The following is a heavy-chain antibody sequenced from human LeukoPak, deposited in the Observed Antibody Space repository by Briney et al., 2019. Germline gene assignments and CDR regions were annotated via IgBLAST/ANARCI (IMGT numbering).Heavy chain of an antibody. J-gene: IGHJ4*02. CDR2: ISYDGRNK. V-gene: IGHV3-30*03. CDR3: ARAGGISNDY. D-gene: IGHD6-13*01. CDR1: GFTLSSFA. Sequence: GGSLRLSCAASGFTLSSFAMHWVRQAPGKGLEWVAVISYDGRNKNYADSVQGRFTISRDNSRNTLYLQMNSLRAEDTAVYYCARAGGISNDYWGQGTLVTVSS.